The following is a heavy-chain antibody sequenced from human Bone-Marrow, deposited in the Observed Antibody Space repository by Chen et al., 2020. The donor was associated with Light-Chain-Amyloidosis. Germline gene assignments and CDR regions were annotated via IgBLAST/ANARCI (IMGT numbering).Heavy chain of an antibody. J-gene: IGHJ4*02. V-gene: IGHV3-33*01. CDR3: ARDSIEGPTDFDY. CDR2: QWFNGND. CDR1: GFTFSDFG. Sequence: VQLVESGGGVAQPGTSLRLSCAASGFTFSDFGFHWVRQAPGKGLGWVAVQWFNGNDNYADSVRGRFTISRDSSKNMLFLQLNSLRVEDTAIYYCARDSIEGPTDFDYWGQGTLVTVSS. D-gene: IGHD3-3*02.